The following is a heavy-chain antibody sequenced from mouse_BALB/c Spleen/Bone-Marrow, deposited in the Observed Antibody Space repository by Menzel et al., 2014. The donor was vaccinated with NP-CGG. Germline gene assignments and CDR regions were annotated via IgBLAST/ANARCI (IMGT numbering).Heavy chain of an antibody. CDR3: ARGWYSIDD. V-gene: IGHV1-9*01. Sequence: VQLQQSGAEQMQPGASVEISCKATGYTFSNYWIEWVKQRPGHGLEWIGEILPGNTNANYNEKFKGRATFTADTSSNTAYMQLSSLTSEDSAVYYCARGWYSIDDWGQGTSVTASS. J-gene: IGHJ4*01. CDR2: ILPGNTNA. CDR1: GYTFSNYW.